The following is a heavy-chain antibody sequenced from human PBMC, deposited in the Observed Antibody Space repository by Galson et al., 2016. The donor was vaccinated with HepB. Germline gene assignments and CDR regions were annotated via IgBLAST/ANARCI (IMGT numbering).Heavy chain of an antibody. CDR1: GFIFSNYA. CDR2: IPEDGSSR. CDR3: ARAPPFPATVGGYDY. J-gene: IGHJ4*02. Sequence: SLRLSCAASGFIFSNYAVLWVRQAPGKGPDWVAVIPEDGSSRHYIASVEGRFTVSRDNAENTLYLEMNSLRAEDTAVYYCARAPPFPATVGGYDYWGQGTLVTVSS. D-gene: IGHD3-16*01. V-gene: IGHV3-30*04.